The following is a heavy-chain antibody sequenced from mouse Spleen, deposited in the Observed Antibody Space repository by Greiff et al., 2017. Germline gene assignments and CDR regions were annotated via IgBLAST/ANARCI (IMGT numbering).Heavy chain of an antibody. D-gene: IGHD2-5*01. J-gene: IGHJ4*01. Sequence: QVQLQQSGAELVRPGASVTLSCKASGYTFTDYEMHWVKQTPVHGLEWIGAIDPETGGTAYNQKFKGKAILTADKSSSTAYMELRSLTSEDSAVYYCTRERSNYDAMDYWGQGTSVTVSS. CDR1: GYTFTDYE. V-gene: IGHV1-15*01. CDR3: TRERSNYDAMDY. CDR2: IDPETGGT.